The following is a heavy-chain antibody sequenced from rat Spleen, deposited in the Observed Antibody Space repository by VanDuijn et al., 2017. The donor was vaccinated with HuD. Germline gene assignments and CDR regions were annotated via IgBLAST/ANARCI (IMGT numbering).Heavy chain of an antibody. D-gene: IGHD1-8*01. CDR2: INYSGST. Sequence: EVQLQDSGPGLVKPSQSLPLTCSVTGFSITTHYWDWIRKFPGNKMEWMGYINYSGSTTYNPSLKSRISITRDSSKNQFFLQLNSVTTEDTATYYCAREGSTVDYWGQGVMVTVSS. CDR1: GFSITTHY. J-gene: IGHJ2*01. CDR3: AREGSTVDY. V-gene: IGHV3-1*01.